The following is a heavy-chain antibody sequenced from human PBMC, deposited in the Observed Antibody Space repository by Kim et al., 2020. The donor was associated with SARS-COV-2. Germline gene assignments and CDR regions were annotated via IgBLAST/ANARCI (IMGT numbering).Heavy chain of an antibody. CDR3: AREKSGSGSYGFDY. Sequence: SETLSLTCTVAGGSISSGGYYWSWIRHHPGKGLEWIGYISYSGSTYYNPSLRSRLTISVDTSKNQFSLKVSSVTAADTAVYYCAREKSGSGSYGFDYWGQGTLVTVSS. CDR2: ISYSGST. CDR1: GGSISSGGYY. V-gene: IGHV4-31*03. J-gene: IGHJ4*02. D-gene: IGHD3-10*01.